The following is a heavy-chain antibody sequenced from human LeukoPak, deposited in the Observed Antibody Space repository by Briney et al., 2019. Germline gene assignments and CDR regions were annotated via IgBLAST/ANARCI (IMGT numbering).Heavy chain of an antibody. CDR3: ARTYYYGSGSYYLDY. Sequence: GESLKISCRGSGYSFTSYWIGWVRQMPGKGLEWMGIVYPGDSDTRYSPSFQGQVTISADKSISTAYLQWSSLKASDTAMYYCARTYYYGSGSYYLDYWGQGTLVTVSS. V-gene: IGHV5-51*01. CDR2: VYPGDSDT. D-gene: IGHD3-10*01. J-gene: IGHJ4*02. CDR1: GYSFTSYW.